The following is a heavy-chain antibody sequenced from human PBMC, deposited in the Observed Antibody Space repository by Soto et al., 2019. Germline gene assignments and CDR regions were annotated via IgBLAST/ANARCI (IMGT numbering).Heavy chain of an antibody. CDR2: ISSSSSTI. Sequence: EVQLVESGGGLVQPGGSLRLSCAVSGFTFSSYSMNLVRQAPGKGLEWVSYISSSSSTIYYADDVKGRFTISRDNAKNSLYLQMNSRRDEDTAVYYCAREGVYYYYGMDVWGQGTTVTVSS. J-gene: IGHJ6*02. D-gene: IGHD3-16*01. CDR1: GFTFSSYS. CDR3: AREGVYYYYGMDV. V-gene: IGHV3-48*02.